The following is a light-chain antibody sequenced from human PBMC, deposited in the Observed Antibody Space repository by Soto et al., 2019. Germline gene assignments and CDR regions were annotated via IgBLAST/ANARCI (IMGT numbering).Light chain of an antibody. J-gene: IGLJ3*02. CDR1: SSDVGGYNY. Sequence: QSVLTQPRSVSGSPGQSVTISCTGTSSDVGGYNYVSWYQQHPGKAPKPMVFDVTKRPSGVPDRFSGSKSGNTASLTISGLQAGDEADYYCCSYAGTSFWVFGGGTKLTVL. V-gene: IGLV2-11*01. CDR2: DVT. CDR3: CSYAGTSFWV.